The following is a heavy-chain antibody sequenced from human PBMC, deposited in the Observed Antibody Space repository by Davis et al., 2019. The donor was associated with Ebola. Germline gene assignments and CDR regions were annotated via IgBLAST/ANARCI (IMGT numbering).Heavy chain of an antibody. J-gene: IGHJ5*02. D-gene: IGHD1-20*01. CDR2: IYDTGYT. CDR3: ARYNWNFGGFDP. Sequence: SETLSLTCTVSGGSISSSSYYWGWIRQPPGKGLEWMGYIYDTGYTTYSPSLKSRVTLSVDTSKNQFSLKLTSVTAADTAVYYCARYNWNFGGFDPWGQGTLVIVSS. V-gene: IGHV4-61*05. CDR1: GGSISSSSYY.